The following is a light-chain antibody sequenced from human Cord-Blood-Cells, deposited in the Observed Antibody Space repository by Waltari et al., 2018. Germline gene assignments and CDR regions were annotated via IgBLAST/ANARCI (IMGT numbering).Light chain of an antibody. V-gene: IGKV4-1*01. Sequence: DIVMTQSPDSLAVSLGERATINCKSSQSVLYSSNNKNYLAWYQQKPGQPPKLLIYWVSARESGVPDRLSGSGSVTDFTLTISSLQAEDVAVYYCQQYYSTPWTFGQGTKVEIK. CDR3: QQYYSTPWT. J-gene: IGKJ1*01. CDR2: WVS. CDR1: QSVLYSSNNKNY.